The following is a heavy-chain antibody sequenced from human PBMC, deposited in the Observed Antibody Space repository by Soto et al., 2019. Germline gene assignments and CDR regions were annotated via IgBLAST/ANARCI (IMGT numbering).Heavy chain of an antibody. CDR2: ISYDGSNK. D-gene: IGHD3-22*01. Sequence: QVQLVESGGGVVQPGRSLRLSCAASGFTFSSYAMHWVRQAPGKGLEWVAVISYDGSNKYYADSVKGRFTISRDNSKNTVYLQMNSMRAEDTAVYYCARVSIVVITTDYFDSWGQGTLVTVSS. J-gene: IGHJ4*02. CDR3: ARVSIVVITTDYFDS. CDR1: GFTFSSYA. V-gene: IGHV3-30-3*01.